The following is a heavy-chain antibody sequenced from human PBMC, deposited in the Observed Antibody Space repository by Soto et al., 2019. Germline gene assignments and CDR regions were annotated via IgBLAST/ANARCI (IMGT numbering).Heavy chain of an antibody. CDR1: GGTFSSYA. CDR2: IIPIFGTA. CDR3: ARVVAGHYDYDGMDV. Sequence: QVQLVQSGAEVKKPGSSVKVSCKASGGTFSSYAISWVRQAPGQGLEWMGGIIPIFGTANYAQKFQGRVTSSGDESRRAAYRELGSRRSEERAGYYCARVVAGHYDYDGMDVWGQGTTVTVCS. J-gene: IGHJ6*02. D-gene: IGHD6-19*01. V-gene: IGHV1-69*12.